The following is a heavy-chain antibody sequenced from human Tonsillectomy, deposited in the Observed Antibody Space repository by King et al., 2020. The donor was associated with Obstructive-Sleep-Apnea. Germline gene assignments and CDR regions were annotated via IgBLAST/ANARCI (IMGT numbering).Heavy chain of an antibody. CDR3: ARDLYCSTLACYQGSGVFDY. D-gene: IGHD2-2*01. Sequence: EVQLVESGGGLVQPGGSLRLSCAASGFTSSSSWMSWVRQAPGKGLEWVANIKQDGSEKYYVDSVTGRFTISRDNAKNSLYIQMNSLRAEDTAVYYCARDLYCSTLACYQGSGVFDYWGQGSLVTVSS. CDR1: GFTSSSSW. CDR2: IKQDGSEK. V-gene: IGHV3-7*03. J-gene: IGHJ4*02.